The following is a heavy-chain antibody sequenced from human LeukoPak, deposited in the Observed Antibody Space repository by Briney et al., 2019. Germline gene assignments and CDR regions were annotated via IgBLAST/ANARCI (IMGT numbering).Heavy chain of an antibody. V-gene: IGHV4-59*01. CDR3: ARTTWPRRESEY. Sequence: PSETLSLTCSVSGGSISSYFGSWIRQPPGKGLEWIGHIYYRGSTDYNPSLKSRVTISVDASKNQFSLRLNSVTAADTAMYYCARTTWPRRESEYWGQGPLVTVSS. CDR1: GGSISSYF. J-gene: IGHJ1*01. CDR2: IYYRGST. D-gene: IGHD2/OR15-2a*01.